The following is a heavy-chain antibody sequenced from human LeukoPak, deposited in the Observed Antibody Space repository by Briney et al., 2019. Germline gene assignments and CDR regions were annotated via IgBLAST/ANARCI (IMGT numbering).Heavy chain of an antibody. CDR2: INPNSGGT. J-gene: IGHJ4*02. CDR3: ARDRRGPNSDGYNPGFDY. V-gene: IGHV1-2*02. D-gene: IGHD5-24*01. Sequence: ASVKVSCKASGYTFTGYYMHWVRQAPGQGLEWMGWINPNSGGTNYAQKFQGRVTMTRDTSISTAYMELSRLRSDDTAVYYCARDRRGPNSDGYNPGFDYWGQGTLVTVSS. CDR1: GYTFTGYY.